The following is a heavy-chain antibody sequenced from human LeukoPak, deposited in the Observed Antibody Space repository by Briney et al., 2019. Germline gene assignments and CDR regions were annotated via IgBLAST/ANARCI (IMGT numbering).Heavy chain of an antibody. Sequence: GSLRLSCAASGFTFSSYSMNWVRQAPGKGLEWIASIYLGETTYYKPSLKSRLTISVDTSKNQLSLKLSSVTAADTAVYYCASNWSDFDYWGRGTLVTVSS. CDR1: GFTFSSYS. CDR3: ASNWSDFDY. D-gene: IGHD1-1*01. CDR2: IYLGETT. V-gene: IGHV4-38-2*01. J-gene: IGHJ4*02.